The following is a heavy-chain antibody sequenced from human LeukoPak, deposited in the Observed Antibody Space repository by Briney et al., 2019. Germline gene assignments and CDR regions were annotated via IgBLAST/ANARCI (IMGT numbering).Heavy chain of an antibody. D-gene: IGHD5-12*01. CDR2: IIPIFGTA. CDR1: GYRFYTHW. CDR3: AMRYSGYDNPHQTDFDY. Sequence: KISCKGSGYRFYTHWIGWVRQMPGKGLEWMGGIIPIFGTANYAQKFQGRVTITTDESTSTAYMELSSLRSEDTAVYYCAMRYSGYDNPHQTDFDYWGQGTLVTVSS. V-gene: IGHV1-69*05. J-gene: IGHJ4*02.